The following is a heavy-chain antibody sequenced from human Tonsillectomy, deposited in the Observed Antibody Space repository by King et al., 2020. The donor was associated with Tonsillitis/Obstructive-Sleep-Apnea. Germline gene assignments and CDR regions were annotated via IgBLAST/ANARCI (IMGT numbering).Heavy chain of an antibody. CDR1: GGSISSYY. Sequence: QLQESGPGLVKPSETLSLTCTVSGGSISSYYWSWIRQPPGKGLEWIGYIYYSGSTNYNPSLKSRVTISVDTSKNQFSLKLSSVTAADTAVYYCARRSIVVVPAAIIDGYFDYWGQGTLVTVSS. CDR2: IYYSGST. CDR3: ARRSIVVVPAAIIDGYFDY. D-gene: IGHD2-2*01. V-gene: IGHV4-59*08. J-gene: IGHJ4*02.